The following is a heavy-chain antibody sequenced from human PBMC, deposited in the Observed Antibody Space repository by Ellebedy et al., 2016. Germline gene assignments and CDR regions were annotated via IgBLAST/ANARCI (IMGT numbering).Heavy chain of an antibody. CDR3: ARTRTLWSGFYNWFDL. D-gene: IGHD3-3*01. CDR2: IYYDGTT. CDR1: GFTFSSYW. J-gene: IGHJ5*02. Sequence: GSLRLSCAASGFTFSSYWMSWVRQAPGKGLEWIGTIYYDGTTYYNSSLKSRVTISVDMSKNQFSLSLNSVTATDTAVYFCARTRTLWSGFYNWFDLWGQGTLVTVSS. V-gene: IGHV4-39*01.